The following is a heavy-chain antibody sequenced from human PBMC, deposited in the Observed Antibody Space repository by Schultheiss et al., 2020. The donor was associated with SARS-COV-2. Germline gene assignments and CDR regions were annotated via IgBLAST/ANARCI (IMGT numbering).Heavy chain of an antibody. J-gene: IGHJ5*02. CDR3: ARDSDYGDYDNWFDP. CDR1: GGTFSSYA. V-gene: IGHV1-69*06. Sequence: SVKVSCKASGGTFSSYAISWVRQAPGQGLEWMGGIIPIFGTANYAQKFQGRVTITAVKSTSTAYMELSSLRSEDTAVYYCARDSDYGDYDNWFDPWGQGTLVTVSS. CDR2: IIPIFGTA. D-gene: IGHD4-17*01.